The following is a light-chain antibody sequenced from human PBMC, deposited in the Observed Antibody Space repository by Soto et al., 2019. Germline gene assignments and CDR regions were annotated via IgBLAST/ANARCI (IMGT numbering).Light chain of an antibody. V-gene: IGLV2-14*01. CDR1: SGDVGAYDV. CDR2: EVS. CDR3: SSYTSSNTLV. J-gene: IGLJ1*01. Sequence: QSVLTQPASVSGSPGQSITISCTGTSGDVGAYDVVFWYQQHPGKAPKLIIYEVSHRPSGVSSRFSGSKSGNSASLTISGLQAEDEADYYCSSYTSSNTLVFGTGTKVTVL.